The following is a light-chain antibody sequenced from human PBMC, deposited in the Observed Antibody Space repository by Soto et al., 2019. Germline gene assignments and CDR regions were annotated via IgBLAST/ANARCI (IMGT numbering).Light chain of an antibody. J-gene: IGKJ5*01. CDR3: QQYASAPIT. V-gene: IGKV3D-20*01. CDR1: QSVSSSY. Sequence: EIELTQSPATLSLSPGERATLSCGASQSVSSSYLAWYQQKPGLAPRLLIYDASSRATGIPDRFSGSGSGTDFTLTISRLEPEDFAVYYCQQYASAPITFGQGTRLEIK. CDR2: DAS.